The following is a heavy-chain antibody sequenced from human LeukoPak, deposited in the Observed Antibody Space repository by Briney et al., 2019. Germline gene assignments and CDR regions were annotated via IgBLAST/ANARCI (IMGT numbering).Heavy chain of an antibody. CDR1: GYSISSGYY. V-gene: IGHV4-38-2*02. CDR3: ARETGEYAFDI. CDR2: IYHSGST. J-gene: IGHJ3*02. D-gene: IGHD7-27*01. Sequence: SETLSLTCTVSGYSISSGYYWGWIRQPPGKGLEWIGSIYHSGSTYYNPSLKSRVTISVDTSKNQFSLKLSSVTAADTAVYYCARETGEYAFDIWGQGTMVTVSS.